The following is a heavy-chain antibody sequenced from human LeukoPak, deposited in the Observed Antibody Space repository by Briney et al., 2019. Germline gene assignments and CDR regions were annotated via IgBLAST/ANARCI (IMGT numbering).Heavy chain of an antibody. D-gene: IGHD4-23*01. J-gene: IGHJ4*02. CDR2: IIPILGIA. Sequence: SVKVSCKASGGTFSSYAISWARQAPGQGLEWMGRIIPILGIANYAQKFQGRVTITADKSTSTAYMELSSLRSEDTAVYYCARAGAADYGGNYFDYWGQGTLVTVSS. CDR1: GGTFSSYA. CDR3: ARAGAADYGGNYFDY. V-gene: IGHV1-69*04.